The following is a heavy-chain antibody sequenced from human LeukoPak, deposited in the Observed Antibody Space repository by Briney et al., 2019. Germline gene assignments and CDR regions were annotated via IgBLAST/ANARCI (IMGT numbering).Heavy chain of an antibody. CDR2: IYYSGST. CDR1: GGSISSGDYY. CDR3: ARGHYDFWSGYYSRFDY. Sequence: TSQTLSPTCTVSGGSISSGDYYWSWIRQPPGKGLEWIGYIYYSGSTYYNPSLKSRVTISVDTSKNQFSLKLSSVTAADTAVYYCARGHYDFWSGYYSRFDYWGQGTLVTVSS. D-gene: IGHD3-3*01. J-gene: IGHJ4*02. V-gene: IGHV4-30-4*08.